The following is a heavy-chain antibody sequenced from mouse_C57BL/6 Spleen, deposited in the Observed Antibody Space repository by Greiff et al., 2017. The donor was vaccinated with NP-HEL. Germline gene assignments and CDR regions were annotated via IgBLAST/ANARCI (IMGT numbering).Heavy chain of an antibody. CDR3: ARERGRSFDD. V-gene: IGHV1-82*01. CDR2: IYPGDGDT. Sequence: VKLMESGPELVKPGASVKISCKASGYAFSSSWMNWVKQRPGKGLEWIGRIYPGDGDTNYNGKFKGKATLTADKSSSTAYMRLSSRTSEDSAVYVCARERGRSFDDWGKGTTLTVSS. J-gene: IGHJ2*01. CDR1: GYAFSSSW.